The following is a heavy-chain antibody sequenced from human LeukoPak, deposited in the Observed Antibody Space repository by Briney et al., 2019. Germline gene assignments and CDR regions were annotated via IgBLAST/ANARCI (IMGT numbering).Heavy chain of an antibody. V-gene: IGHV3-15*01. CDR1: GFSFIDAW. CDR2: ITSKTDGGIT. D-gene: IGHD2/OR15-2a*01. CDR3: ATDESNSFFF. Sequence: PGGSLRLSCAASGFSFIDAWMSWVRQAPGKGLEWVGRITSKTDGGITDSAAPVKGRFIVSRDDSKNTLFLQMSSLRTEDTAVYYCATDESNSFFFWGQGTLVTVSS. J-gene: IGHJ4*02.